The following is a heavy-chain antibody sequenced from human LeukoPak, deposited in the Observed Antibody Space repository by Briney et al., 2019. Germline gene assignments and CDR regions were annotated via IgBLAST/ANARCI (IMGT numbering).Heavy chain of an antibody. CDR1: GFTFSSYS. Sequence: GGSLRLSCAASGFTFSSYSMNWVRQAPGKGLEWISQITSSNTIYYADSVKGRFTISRDNDMNSLYLQMNSLTDEDTAMYYCARSYYYVVPFDYWGQGTLVTVSS. V-gene: IGHV3-48*02. CDR3: ARSYYYVVPFDY. D-gene: IGHD3-10*02. J-gene: IGHJ4*02. CDR2: ITSSNTI.